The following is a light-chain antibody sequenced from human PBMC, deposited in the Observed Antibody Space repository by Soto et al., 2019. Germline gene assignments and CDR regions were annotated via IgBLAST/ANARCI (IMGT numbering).Light chain of an antibody. Sequence: EIVLTQSPATLSLSPGERATLSCGASQSVTSSYLAWYQQKPGLAPRLLISDASSRATGIPDRFSGSGSGTDFTLTISRLEPEDFAVYSCQQYGSSPPVTFGQGTRLEIK. CDR1: QSVTSSY. J-gene: IGKJ5*01. CDR2: DAS. CDR3: QQYGSSPPVT. V-gene: IGKV3D-20*01.